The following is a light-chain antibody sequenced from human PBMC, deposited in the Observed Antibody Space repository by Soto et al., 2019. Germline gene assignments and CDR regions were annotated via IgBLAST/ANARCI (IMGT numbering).Light chain of an antibody. J-gene: IGKJ2*01. CDR2: GAS. CDR3: QQYGSTPYT. Sequence: EIVLTQSPGTLSLSPGETATLSCRASESVRSSYLAWYQQKPGQAPRLLIYGASLRTTGIPDNFRGSGSGTDFTLTISRLEPEDFAVYYCQQYGSTPYTFGQGTKVDIK. CDR1: ESVRSSY. V-gene: IGKV3-20*01.